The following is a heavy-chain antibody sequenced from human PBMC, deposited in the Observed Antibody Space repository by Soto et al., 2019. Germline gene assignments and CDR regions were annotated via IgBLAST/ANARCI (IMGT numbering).Heavy chain of an antibody. CDR1: GGSFSDAF. CDR3: ARAPRELLAEGPLFLYYYYGLDV. V-gene: IGHV4-34*12. CDR2: VFHTGTT. J-gene: IGHJ6*02. D-gene: IGHD1-7*01. Sequence: QVHLQQWGAGLLKPSGTLSLTCAVSGGSFSDAFWSWVRQSPGRGLEWIGEVFHTGTTNYNPSLKSRVTPSVDTAKNQFSLRLTSVTAADSAVYYCARAPRELLAEGPLFLYYYYGLDVWGQGTTVTVSS.